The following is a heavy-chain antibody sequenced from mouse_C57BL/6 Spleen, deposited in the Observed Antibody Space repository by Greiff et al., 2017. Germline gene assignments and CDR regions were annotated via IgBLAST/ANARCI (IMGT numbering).Heavy chain of an antibody. V-gene: IGHV1-20*01. CDR3: ARSRCDYGSSPYAMDY. CDR1: GYSFTGYF. Sequence: VQLQQSGPELVKPGDSVKISCKASGYSFTGYFMNWVMQSHGKSLEWIGRINPYNGDTFYNQKFKGKATLTVDKSSSTAHMELRSLTSEDSAVYDCARSRCDYGSSPYAMDYWGQGTSVTVSS. J-gene: IGHJ4*01. CDR2: INPYNGDT. D-gene: IGHD1-1*01.